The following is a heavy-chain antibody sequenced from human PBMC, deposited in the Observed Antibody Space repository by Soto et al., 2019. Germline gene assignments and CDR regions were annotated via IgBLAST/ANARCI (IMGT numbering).Heavy chain of an antibody. J-gene: IGHJ4*02. Sequence: SETLSLTCAVYGGSFSGYYWSWIRQPPGKGLEWIGEINHSGSTNYNPSLKSRVTISVDTSKNQFSLKLSSVTAADTAVYYCARGRPNLITIFGVVIMGLFDYWGQGTLVTVSS. CDR2: INHSGST. CDR1: GGSFSGYY. D-gene: IGHD3-3*01. V-gene: IGHV4-34*01. CDR3: ARGRPNLITIFGVVIMGLFDY.